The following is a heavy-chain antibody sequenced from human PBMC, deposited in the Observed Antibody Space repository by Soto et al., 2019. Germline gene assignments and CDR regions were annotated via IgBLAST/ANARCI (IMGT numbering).Heavy chain of an antibody. Sequence: LXLTCTVSCGSISVSSYYWGWIRQPPGKGLEWIGSIYYSGSTYYNPSLKSRVTISVDTSKNQFSLKLSSVTAADTAVYYCARRALHGGFDYWGQGTLVTVSS. D-gene: IGHD4-17*01. CDR2: IYYSGST. CDR1: CGSISVSSYY. V-gene: IGHV4-39*01. CDR3: ARRALHGGFDY. J-gene: IGHJ4*02.